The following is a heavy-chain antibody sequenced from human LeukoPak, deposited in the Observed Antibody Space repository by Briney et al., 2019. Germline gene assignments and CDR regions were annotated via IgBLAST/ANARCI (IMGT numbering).Heavy chain of an antibody. CDR3: ARSALDTSGSYYNPQAFEY. V-gene: IGHV4-59*01. CDR2: VYYRRST. J-gene: IGHJ4*02. D-gene: IGHD3-10*01. Sequence: RTSETLSLTCTVSGGSISTYFWSWIRQPRGKGLEWIGYVYYRRSTNYNPSLKSRVTILVDTSKNQFSLKLTSVTAADTAVYYCARSALDTSGSYYNPQAFEYWGQGTLVIVSS. CDR1: GGSISTYF.